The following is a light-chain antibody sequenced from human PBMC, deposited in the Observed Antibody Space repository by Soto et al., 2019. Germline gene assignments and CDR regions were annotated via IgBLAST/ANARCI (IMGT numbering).Light chain of an antibody. CDR1: QAVSSIL. V-gene: IGKV3-20*01. CDR2: GAS. J-gene: IGKJ4*01. CDR3: QQHGTSPI. Sequence: EVVLTQSPGTLSLSPGERATLSYRASQAVSSILLAWYQQKPGQAPRLLIYGASSRATGIPDRFSGSGSGTDFTLTVSRLEPEDFAVYYCQQHGTSPIFGGGTKWIS.